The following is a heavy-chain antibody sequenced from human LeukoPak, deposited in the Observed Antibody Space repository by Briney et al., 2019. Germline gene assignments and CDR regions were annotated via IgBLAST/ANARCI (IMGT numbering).Heavy chain of an antibody. Sequence: GGSLRLSCTASGFTFGDYAMSWVRQAPGKGLEWVGFIRSKAYGGTTEYAASVKGRFTISRDGSKSIAYLQMNSLKTEDTAVYYCTRDREGYYYDSSGLGYWGQGTLVTVSS. CDR1: GFTFGDYA. V-gene: IGHV3-49*04. CDR2: IRSKAYGGTT. CDR3: TRDREGYYYDSSGLGY. J-gene: IGHJ4*02. D-gene: IGHD3-22*01.